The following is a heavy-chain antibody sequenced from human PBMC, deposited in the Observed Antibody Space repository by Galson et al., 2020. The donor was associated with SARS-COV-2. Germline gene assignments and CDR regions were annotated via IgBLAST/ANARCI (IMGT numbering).Heavy chain of an antibody. D-gene: IGHD4-17*01. Sequence: SETLSLTCTVSGGSISSHYWSWIRQPPGNGLEWIGYIYYSGSTNYNPPLKSRVTISVDTSKNQFSLKLSSVTAADTAVYYCARARPSYGDLPLFDYWRQGTLVTVSS. V-gene: IGHV4-59*11. CDR1: GGSISSHY. CDR2: IYYSGST. CDR3: ARARPSYGDLPLFDY. J-gene: IGHJ4*02.